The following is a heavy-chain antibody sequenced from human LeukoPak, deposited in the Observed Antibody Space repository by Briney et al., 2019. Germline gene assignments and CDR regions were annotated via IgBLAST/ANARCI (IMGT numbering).Heavy chain of an antibody. CDR1: GYTFTGYY. CDR3: ARDSRAWFGELIFWVDY. V-gene: IGHV1-2*02. J-gene: IGHJ4*02. CDR2: INPNSGGT. Sequence: GAPVKVSCKASGYTFTGYYMHWVRQAPGQGLEWMGWINPNSGGTNYAQKFQGRVTMTRDTSISTAYMELSRLRSDDTAVYYCARDSRAWFGELIFWVDYWGQGTLVTVSS. D-gene: IGHD3-10*01.